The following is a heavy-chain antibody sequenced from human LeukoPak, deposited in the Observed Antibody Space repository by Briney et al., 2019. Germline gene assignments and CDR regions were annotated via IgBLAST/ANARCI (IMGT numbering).Heavy chain of an antibody. Sequence: ASVKVSCKASGYTFASYYMHWVRQAPGQGLEWMGIINPSGGSTSYAQKFQGRVTMTRDTSTSTVYMELSSLRSEDTAVYYCARGFSAYDSSGYYRGEGSSFWGQGTLVTVSS. V-gene: IGHV1-46*01. CDR1: GYTFASYY. D-gene: IGHD3-22*01. CDR2: INPSGGST. J-gene: IGHJ4*02. CDR3: ARGFSAYDSSGYYRGEGSSF.